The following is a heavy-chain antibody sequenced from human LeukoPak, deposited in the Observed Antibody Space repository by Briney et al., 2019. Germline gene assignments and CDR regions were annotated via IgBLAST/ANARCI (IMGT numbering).Heavy chain of an antibody. Sequence: SETLSLTCTVSGVSVSSGSYYWSWIRQPPGKGLEWIGYIYYSGSTNYNPSLKSRVTISVDTSKNQFSLKLSSVTAADTAVYYCARDQGTSCFSYWGQGTLVTVSS. CDR1: GVSVSSGSYY. CDR3: ARDQGTSCFSY. CDR2: IYYSGST. J-gene: IGHJ4*02. D-gene: IGHD2-2*01. V-gene: IGHV4-61*01.